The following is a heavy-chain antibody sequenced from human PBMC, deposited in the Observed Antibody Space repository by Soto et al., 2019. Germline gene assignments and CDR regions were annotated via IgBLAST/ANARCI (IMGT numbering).Heavy chain of an antibody. CDR1: GGSISSYY. D-gene: IGHD3-10*01. CDR3: AIQDRYYYGSGSYYYYYGMDV. CDR2: IYYSGST. Sequence: PSETLSLTCTVSGGSISSYYWSWIRQPPGKGLEWIGYIYYSGSTNYNPSLKSRVTISVDTSKNQFSLKLSSVTAADTAVYYCAIQDRYYYGSGSYYYYYGMDVWGQGTTVTVSS. J-gene: IGHJ6*02. V-gene: IGHV4-59*01.